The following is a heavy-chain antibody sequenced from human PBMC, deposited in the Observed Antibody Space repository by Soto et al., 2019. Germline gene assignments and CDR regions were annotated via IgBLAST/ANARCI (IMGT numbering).Heavy chain of an antibody. CDR3: ASVQNCDSLTGSSHSIDV. V-gene: IGHV1-18*01. J-gene: IGHJ6*02. Sequence: LVQSGGEMKKPGASVKVSCEASGYTFTNYGITWVRQAPGQGLEWMGWISNYNGKTNYAQILQGRVTMTTDTTTRTDSMELTSLRADDTATYYCASVQNCDSLTGSSHSIDVWGQGTTVTVSS. CDR1: GYTFTNYG. CDR2: ISNYNGKT. D-gene: IGHD3-9*01.